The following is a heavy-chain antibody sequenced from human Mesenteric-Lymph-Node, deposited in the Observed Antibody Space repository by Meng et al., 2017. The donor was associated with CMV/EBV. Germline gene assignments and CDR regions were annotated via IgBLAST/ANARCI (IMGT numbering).Heavy chain of an antibody. J-gene: IGHJ5*02. V-gene: IGHV4-61*01. D-gene: IGHD6-19*01. Sequence: GSLRLSCTVSGGSVSSGSYYRSWIRQPPGKGLEWIGYIYYSGSTNYNPSLKSRVTISVDTSKNQFSLKLSSVTAADTAVYYCASRSSGWYPPYNWFDPWGQGTLVTVSS. CDR2: IYYSGST. CDR3: ASRSSGWYPPYNWFDP. CDR1: GGSVSSGSYY.